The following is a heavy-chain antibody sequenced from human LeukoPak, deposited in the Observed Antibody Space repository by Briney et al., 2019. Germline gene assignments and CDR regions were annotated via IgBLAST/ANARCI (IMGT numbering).Heavy chain of an antibody. CDR1: GFTFGDHA. V-gene: IGHV3-49*04. D-gene: IGHD5-18*01. Sequence: PGGSLRLSCRGSGFTFGDHAMSWVRQAPGKGLEWVGFIRSKAYRGTTEYAASVKGRFTISRDDFASIAYLQMSSLTTEDTAVYYCARGPIQLWIHNAMDVWGQGTTVTVSS. CDR3: ARGPIQLWIHNAMDV. J-gene: IGHJ6*02. CDR2: IRSKAYRGTT.